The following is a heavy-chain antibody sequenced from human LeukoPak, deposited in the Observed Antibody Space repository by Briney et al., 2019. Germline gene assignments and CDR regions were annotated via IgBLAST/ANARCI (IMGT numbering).Heavy chain of an antibody. J-gene: IGHJ4*02. V-gene: IGHV4-34*01. D-gene: IGHD3-16*02. CDR1: GGSFSGYY. Sequence: SETLSLTCAVYGGSFSGYYWSWIRQPPGKGLEWIGEINHSGSTNHNPSLKSRVTISVDTSKNQFSLKLSSVTAADTAVYYCAREGLSPYFDYWGQGTLVTVSS. CDR3: AREGLSPYFDY. CDR2: INHSGST.